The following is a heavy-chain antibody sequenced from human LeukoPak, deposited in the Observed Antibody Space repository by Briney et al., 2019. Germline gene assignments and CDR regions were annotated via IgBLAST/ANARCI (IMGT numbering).Heavy chain of an antibody. J-gene: IGHJ4*02. CDR3: ARENYYDFWSGYYTVAPLDY. D-gene: IGHD3-3*01. Sequence: ASVKVSCKASGYTFTSYYMHWVRQAPGQGLEWMGIINPSGGSTSYAQKFQGRVTMTRDTSTSTVYMELSGLRSEDTAVYYCARENYYDFWSGYYTVAPLDYWGQGTLVTVSS. CDR2: INPSGGST. V-gene: IGHV1-46*01. CDR1: GYTFTSYY.